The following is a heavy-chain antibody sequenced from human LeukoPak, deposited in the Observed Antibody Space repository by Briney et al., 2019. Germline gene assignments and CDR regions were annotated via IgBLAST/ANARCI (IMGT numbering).Heavy chain of an antibody. D-gene: IGHD6-6*01. CDR1: GFTFDDYG. Sequence: GGSLRLSCAASGFTFDDYGMIWVRQAPGKGLEWVSGINWNGDSTGYADSVKGRFTISRDNSNNTLYLQMNSLRAEDTAVYYCAKDRTLWVSSSSFDYWGQGTLVTVSS. CDR3: AKDRTLWVSSSSFDY. J-gene: IGHJ4*02. CDR2: INWNGDST. V-gene: IGHV3-20*04.